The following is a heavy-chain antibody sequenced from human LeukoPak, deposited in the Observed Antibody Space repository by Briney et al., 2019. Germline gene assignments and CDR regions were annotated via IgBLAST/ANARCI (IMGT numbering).Heavy chain of an antibody. CDR1: GYTFTSYD. CDR3: ARDQGGYSGYETDY. V-gene: IGHV1-8*01. Sequence: GASVKVSCKASGYTFTSYDINWVRQATGQGLEWMGWMNPNSGNTGYAQKFQGRVTMTRNTSISTAYMEPSSLRSEDTAVYYCARDQGGYSGYETDYWGQGTLVTVSS. CDR2: MNPNSGNT. D-gene: IGHD5-12*01. J-gene: IGHJ4*02.